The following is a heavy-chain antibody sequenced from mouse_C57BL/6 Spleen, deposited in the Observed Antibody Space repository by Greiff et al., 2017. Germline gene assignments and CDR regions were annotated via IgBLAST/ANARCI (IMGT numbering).Heavy chain of an antibody. CDR1: GYTFTDYN. Sequence: VQLQQSGPELVKPGASVKMSCKSSGYTFTDYNMHWVKQSHGKSLEWIGYINPNNGGTSYNQKFKGKATLTVNNSSSTAYKDLCSLTSEDSAVYYCENLRSGNYWGQGTSVTVSS. J-gene: IGHJ4*01. CDR2: INPNNGGT. CDR3: ENLRSGNY. V-gene: IGHV1-22*01. D-gene: IGHD1-1*01.